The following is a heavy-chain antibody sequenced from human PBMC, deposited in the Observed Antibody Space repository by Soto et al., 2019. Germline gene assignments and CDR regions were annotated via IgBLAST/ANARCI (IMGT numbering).Heavy chain of an antibody. V-gene: IGHV1-69*13. Sequence: SVKVSCKASGGTFSSYAISWVRQAPGQGLEWMGGIIPIFGTANYAQKFQGRVTITADESTSTAYMELSSLRSEGTAVYYCASDWGSHYFDYWGQGTLVTVSS. CDR3: ASDWGSHYFDY. J-gene: IGHJ4*02. D-gene: IGHD7-27*01. CDR2: IIPIFGTA. CDR1: GGTFSSYA.